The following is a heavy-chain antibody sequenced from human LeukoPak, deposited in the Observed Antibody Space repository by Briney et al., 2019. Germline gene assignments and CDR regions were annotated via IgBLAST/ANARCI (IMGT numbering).Heavy chain of an antibody. J-gene: IGHJ4*02. D-gene: IGHD1-26*01. CDR1: GGSISDYY. Sequence: PSETLSLTCTVSGGSISDYYWRWLRQSPVRGLEWIGYLYYSGNTNYNPSLKSRLTISRDMAKNQFSLKLSSVTSADTAVYYCARGEYEDLVDNWGQGTLVTVSS. V-gene: IGHV4-59*01. CDR3: ARGEYEDLVDN. CDR2: LYYSGNT.